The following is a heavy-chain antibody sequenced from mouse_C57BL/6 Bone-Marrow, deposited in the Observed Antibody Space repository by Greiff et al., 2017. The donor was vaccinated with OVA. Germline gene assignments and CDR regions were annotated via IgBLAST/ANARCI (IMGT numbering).Heavy chain of an antibody. CDR2: IDPENGDT. CDR3: NYSPFAY. CDR1: GFNIKDDY. V-gene: IGHV14-4*01. Sequence: EVQRVESGAELVRPGASVKLSCTASGFNIKDDYMHWVKQRPEQGLEWIGWIDPENGDTEYASKFQGKATITADTSSNTAYLQLSSLTSEDTAVYYCNYSPFAYWGQGTLVTVSA. D-gene: IGHD2-12*01. J-gene: IGHJ3*01.